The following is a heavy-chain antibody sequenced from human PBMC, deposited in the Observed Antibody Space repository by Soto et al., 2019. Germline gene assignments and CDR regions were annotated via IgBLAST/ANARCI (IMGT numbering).Heavy chain of an antibody. Sequence: HPGGSLRLSCAASGFTFSSYAMHWVRQAPGKGLEYVSAISSNGGSTYYANSVKGRFTISRDNSKNTLYLQMGSLRAEDMAVYYCARGLILGDFDYWGQGTLVTVSS. CDR2: ISSNGGST. D-gene: IGHD3-16*01. J-gene: IGHJ4*02. V-gene: IGHV3-64*01. CDR3: ARGLILGDFDY. CDR1: GFTFSSYA.